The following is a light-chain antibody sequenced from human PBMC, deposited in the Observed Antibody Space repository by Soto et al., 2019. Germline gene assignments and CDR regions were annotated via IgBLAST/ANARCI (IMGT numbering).Light chain of an antibody. CDR1: SSDVGSYNL. Sequence: QSALTHPASVSGSPGQSITISCTGTSSDVGSYNLVSWYQQHPGKAPKLMIYEGGKRPSGVSNRSSGSKSGNTASLTISGLQAEDEADYYCCSYAGSSTFFYVLGTGTKVTVL. V-gene: IGLV2-23*03. CDR3: CSYAGSSTFFYV. J-gene: IGLJ1*01. CDR2: EGG.